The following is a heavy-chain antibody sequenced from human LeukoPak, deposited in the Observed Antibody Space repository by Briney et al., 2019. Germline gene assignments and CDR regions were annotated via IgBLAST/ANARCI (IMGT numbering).Heavy chain of an antibody. CDR3: ARDSGDYGDSPAPFDY. V-gene: IGHV3-48*04. CDR1: GFTFSSYS. CDR2: ISSSSSTI. D-gene: IGHD4-17*01. Sequence: PGGSLRLSCAASGFTFSSYSMNWVRQAPGKGLEGVSYISSSSSTIYYADSVKGRFTISRDNAKNSLYLQMNSLRAEDTAVYYCARDSGDYGDSPAPFDYWGQGTLVTVSS. J-gene: IGHJ4*02.